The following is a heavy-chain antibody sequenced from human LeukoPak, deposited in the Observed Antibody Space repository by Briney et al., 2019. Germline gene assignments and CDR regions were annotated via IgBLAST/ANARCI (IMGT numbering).Heavy chain of an antibody. CDR1: GFTFDDYA. D-gene: IGHD6-6*01. J-gene: IGHJ5*01. Sequence: GRSLRLSCAASGFTFDDYAMHWVRQAPGKGLEWVSGISWNSGSIGYADSVKGRFTISRDNAKNSLYLQMNSLRAEDMALYYCAKDRTYSSSSTSAFASWGQGTLVTVSS. V-gene: IGHV3-9*03. CDR3: AKDRTYSSSSTSAFAS. CDR2: ISWNSGSI.